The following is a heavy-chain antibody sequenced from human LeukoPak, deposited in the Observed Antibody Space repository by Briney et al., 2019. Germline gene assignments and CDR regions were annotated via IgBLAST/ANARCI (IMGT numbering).Heavy chain of an antibody. J-gene: IGHJ6*03. CDR3: ARLGLYYYYYMDV. CDR1: GFTFSSYA. Sequence: GGSLRLSCAASGFTFSSYAMSWVRQAPGKGLEWVSSIGGSGGSTYYADSVKGRFTISRDNSKNTLYLQMNSLRAEDTAVYYCARLGLYYYYYMDVWGKGTTVTVSS. D-gene: IGHD3-10*01. CDR2: IGGSGGST. V-gene: IGHV3-23*01.